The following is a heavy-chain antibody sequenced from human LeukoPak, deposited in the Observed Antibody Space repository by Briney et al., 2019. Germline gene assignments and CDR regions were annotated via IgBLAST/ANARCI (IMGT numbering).Heavy chain of an antibody. CDR2: IYHSGST. V-gene: IGHV4-4*02. CDR3: ARKFPLYDFRSGYYTT. D-gene: IGHD3-3*01. CDR1: GGSISSSNW. J-gene: IGHJ5*02. Sequence: SGTLSLTCAVSGGSISSSNWWSWVRQPPGKGLEWIGEIYHSGSTNYNPSLKSRVTISVDKSKNPFSLKLSSVTAAGTAVYYCARKFPLYDFRSGYYTTWGQGTLVTVSS.